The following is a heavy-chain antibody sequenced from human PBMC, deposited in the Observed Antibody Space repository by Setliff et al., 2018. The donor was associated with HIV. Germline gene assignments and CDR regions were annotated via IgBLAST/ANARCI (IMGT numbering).Heavy chain of an antibody. CDR3: AGSILTGYYTFGADY. J-gene: IGHJ4*02. CDR1: GYDFRRYG. CDR2: IIPIFGPT. D-gene: IGHD3-9*01. Sequence: GASVKVSCKTSGYDFRRYGIAWVRQVPGHGLEWMGGIIPIFGPTNYAQKFQGRLTITADESTSTAYMELSSLRSEDTALYYCAGSILTGYYTFGADYWGQGTLVTVSS. V-gene: IGHV1-69*13.